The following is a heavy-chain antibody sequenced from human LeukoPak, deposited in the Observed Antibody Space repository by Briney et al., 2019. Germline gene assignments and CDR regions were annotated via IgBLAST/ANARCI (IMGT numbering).Heavy chain of an antibody. CDR2: IYYSGST. CDR1: GGSISSGDYY. CDR3: ASYSGYDYTKFDY. V-gene: IGHV4-30-4*01. D-gene: IGHD5-12*01. Sequence: SQTLSLTCTVSGGSISSGDYYWRWIRQPPGKGLEWIGYIYYSGSTYYNPSLKSQVTISVDTSKNQFSLKLSSVTAADTAVYYCASYSGYDYTKFDYWGQGTLVTVSS. J-gene: IGHJ4*02.